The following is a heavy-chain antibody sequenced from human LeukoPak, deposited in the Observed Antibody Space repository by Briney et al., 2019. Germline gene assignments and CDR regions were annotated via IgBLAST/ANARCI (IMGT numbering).Heavy chain of an antibody. V-gene: IGHV4-39*01. CDR2: IYYSGST. Sequence: KPSETLSLTCTVSGGSISSSSYYWGWIRQPPGKGLEWIGSIYYSGSTYYNPSLKSRVTISVDTSKNQFSLKLSSVTAADTAVYYCARNYDFWSGYYTGGWFDPWGQGTLVTVSS. J-gene: IGHJ5*02. D-gene: IGHD3-3*01. CDR1: GGSISSSSYY. CDR3: ARNYDFWSGYYTGGWFDP.